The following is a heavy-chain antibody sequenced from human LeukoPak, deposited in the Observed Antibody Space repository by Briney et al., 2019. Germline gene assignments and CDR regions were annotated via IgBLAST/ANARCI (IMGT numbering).Heavy chain of an antibody. Sequence: ASVKVSCKASGYTFTSYAMNRVRQAPGRGLEWMGWINTNTGNPTYAQGFTGRFVFSLDTSVSTAYLQISSLKAEDTAVYYCAIPTGDGRITMVRGVIGYYYGMDVWGQGTTVTVSS. D-gene: IGHD3-10*01. V-gene: IGHV7-4-1*02. CDR1: GYTFTSYA. CDR2: INTNTGNP. CDR3: AIPTGDGRITMVRGVIGYYYGMDV. J-gene: IGHJ6*02.